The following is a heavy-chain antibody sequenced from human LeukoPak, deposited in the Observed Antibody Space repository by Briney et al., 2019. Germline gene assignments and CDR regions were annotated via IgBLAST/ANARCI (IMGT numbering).Heavy chain of an antibody. J-gene: IGHJ6*03. CDR3: ARGKPSYGSGTYYRPLEPNYMDV. CDR1: GASISSGNDY. V-gene: IGHV4-61*02. CDR2: VYTGGST. D-gene: IGHD3-10*01. Sequence: PSETLSLTCTVSGASISSGNDYWSWIRQPAGKGLEWIGRVYTGGSTNYNPSLKSRVTLSVDTSKNQFSLKLSSVTAADTAVYYCARGKPSYGSGTYYRPLEPNYMDVWGKGTTVTVSS.